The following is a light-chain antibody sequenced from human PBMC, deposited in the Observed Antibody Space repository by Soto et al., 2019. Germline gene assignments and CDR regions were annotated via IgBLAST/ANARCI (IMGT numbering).Light chain of an antibody. J-gene: IGKJ1*01. CDR1: QSVSSY. CDR2: DAS. V-gene: IGKV3-11*01. Sequence: EIVLTQSPATLSLSPGERATLSCRASQSVSSYLAWYQQKPGQAPRLRIYDASNRATGIPARFSGSGSGTDSTLTISGLEPEDFAVDYCQQRSNWPPWTFGQGTKVEIK. CDR3: QQRSNWPPWT.